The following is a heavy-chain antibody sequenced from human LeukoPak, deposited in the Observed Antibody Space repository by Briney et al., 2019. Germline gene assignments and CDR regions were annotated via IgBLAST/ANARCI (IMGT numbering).Heavy chain of an antibody. V-gene: IGHV4-34*01. CDR3: ASVHRLVRFGDY. CDR2: INHSGST. CDR1: GGSFSGYY. D-gene: IGHD6-19*01. J-gene: IGHJ4*02. Sequence: PSETLSLTCAVYGGSFSGYYWSWIRQPPGKGLEWIGEINHSGSTNYNPSLKSRVTISVDTSKNQFSLKLSSVTAADTAVYYCASVHRLVRFGDYWGQGTLVTVSS.